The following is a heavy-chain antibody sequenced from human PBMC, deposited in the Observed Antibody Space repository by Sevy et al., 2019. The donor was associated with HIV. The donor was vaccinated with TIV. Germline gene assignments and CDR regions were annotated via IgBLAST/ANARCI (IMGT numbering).Heavy chain of an antibody. CDR2: FNPKDGGT. D-gene: IGHD7-27*01. V-gene: IGHV1-2*02. J-gene: IGHJ4*02. CDR1: GYTFSDFY. Sequence: APVKVSCKASGYTFSDFYIHWVRQAPGQGLEWMVWFNPKDGGTKFPQNFLGRVTVTRYTSISTVYLEVTRLTSDDTAVYYCARDGLHWGQFDYWGPGSLVTVSS. CDR3: ARDGLHWGQFDY.